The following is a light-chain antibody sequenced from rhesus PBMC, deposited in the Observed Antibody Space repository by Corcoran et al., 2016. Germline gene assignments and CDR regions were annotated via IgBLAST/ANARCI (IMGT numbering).Light chain of an antibody. CDR2: DAS. CDR3: LQPNSYPYI. J-gene: IGKJ2*01. Sequence: DIQMTQSPSSLSASVGDTVTITCRASQGISSYLNWFQQKPGKAPKLLIYDASSLERGVPSRFSGSGYGTDFTLPISSLHPEDFSAYYCLQPNSYPYIFGQGTKVEIK. CDR1: QGISSY. V-gene: IGKV1-28*03.